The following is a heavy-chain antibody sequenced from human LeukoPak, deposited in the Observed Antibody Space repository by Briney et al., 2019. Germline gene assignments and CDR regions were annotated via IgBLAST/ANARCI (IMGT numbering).Heavy chain of an antibody. CDR2: INPNSGGT. J-gene: IGHJ3*02. V-gene: IGHV1-2*02. CDR3: ARGERYCSSTSCSTDDAFDI. Sequence: ASVKVSCKASGYTFTGYYMHWVRQAPGQGLEWMGWINPNSGGTNYAQKFQGRVTMTRDTSISTAYMELSRLRSDDTAVYYCARGERYCSSTSCSTDDAFDIWGQGTMVTVSS. CDR1: GYTFTGYY. D-gene: IGHD2-2*01.